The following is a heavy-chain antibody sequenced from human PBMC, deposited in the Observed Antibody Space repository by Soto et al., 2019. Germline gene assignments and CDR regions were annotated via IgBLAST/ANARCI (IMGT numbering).Heavy chain of an antibody. Sequence: QVQLQQWGAGLLKPSETLSLTCAVYGGSFSGYDLSWIHHPPGKGLEWIGEVNHSGSTNYNPSLKGRVTISVDTSKNQFALMLSSVTDADTAVYYCASPSAARPAWGQVTLVTVSS. J-gene: IGHJ5*02. V-gene: IGHV4-34*01. CDR3: ASPSAARPA. CDR2: VNHSGST. CDR1: GGSFSGYD.